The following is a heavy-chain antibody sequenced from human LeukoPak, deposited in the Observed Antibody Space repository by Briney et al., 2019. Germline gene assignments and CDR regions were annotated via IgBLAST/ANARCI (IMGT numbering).Heavy chain of an antibody. J-gene: IGHJ6*03. V-gene: IGHV4-61*02. Sequence: KASETLSLTCTVSGGSISSGSYYWRWIRQPAGKGLEWIGRIYTSGSTNYNPSLKSRVTISVDTSKNQFSLKLSSVTAADTAVYYCARWVKPSSYYYGSSGHHYYYYYMDVWGKGTTVTVSS. D-gene: IGHD3-10*01. CDR2: IYTSGST. CDR3: ARWVKPSSYYYGSSGHHYYYYYMDV. CDR1: GGSISSGSYY.